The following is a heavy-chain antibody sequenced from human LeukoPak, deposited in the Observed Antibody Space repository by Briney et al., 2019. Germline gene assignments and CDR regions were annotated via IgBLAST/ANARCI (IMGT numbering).Heavy chain of an antibody. CDR1: GGTFSSYA. J-gene: IGHJ3*02. D-gene: IGHD3-9*01. CDR3: ARDRDWSNDAFDI. CDR2: IIPILGIA. Sequence: SVKVSCKASGGTFSSYAISWVRQAPGQGLEWMGRIIPILGIANYAQKFQGRVTITADKSTGTAYMELSSLRSEDTAVYYCARDRDWSNDAFDIWGQGTMVTVSS. V-gene: IGHV1-69*04.